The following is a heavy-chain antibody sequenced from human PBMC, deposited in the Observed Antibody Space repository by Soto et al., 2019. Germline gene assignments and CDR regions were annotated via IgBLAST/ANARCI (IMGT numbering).Heavy chain of an antibody. J-gene: IGHJ4*02. CDR1: GYTLNPYG. CDR2: ISANNDHT. V-gene: IGHV1-18*01. Sequence: QVQLVQSGAEVKKPGASVKVSCKASGYTLNPYGITWVRQAPGQGLEWMGWISANNDHTNYPQKLQGRVTMTTDTTSSTAYRELRSRTSDATAVYSCARGTYFDYWGQGTLVTVSS. CDR3: ARGTYFDY.